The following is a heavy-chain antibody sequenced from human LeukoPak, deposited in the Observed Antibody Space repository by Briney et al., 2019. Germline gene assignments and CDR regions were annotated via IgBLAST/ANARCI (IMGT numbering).Heavy chain of an antibody. V-gene: IGHV4-59*01. CDR2: IYYSGST. CDR1: GGSISSYY. D-gene: IGHD3-3*01. Sequence: SETLSLTCTVSGGSISSYYWSWIRQPPGKGLEWIGYIYYSGSTNYNPSLKSRVTISVDTSKNQFSLKLSSVTAADTAVYYCARDRRDFWSGYHDYWGQGTLVTVSS. CDR3: ARDRRDFWSGYHDY. J-gene: IGHJ4*02.